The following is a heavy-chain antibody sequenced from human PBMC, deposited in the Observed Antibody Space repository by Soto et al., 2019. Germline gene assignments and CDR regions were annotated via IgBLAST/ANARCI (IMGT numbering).Heavy chain of an antibody. Sequence: GASVKVSCKAPGYTFTNNVINWVRQAPGQGLEWMGWISAYNGNTNYAQKLQGRLTLTTDTSTSTAFMDLGSLTSADTAVYYCAMVDLYVTPTPQDVWGQGTTVTVSS. D-gene: IGHD3-16*01. CDR3: AMVDLYVTPTPQDV. CDR1: GYTFTNNV. J-gene: IGHJ6*02. V-gene: IGHV1-18*01. CDR2: ISAYNGNT.